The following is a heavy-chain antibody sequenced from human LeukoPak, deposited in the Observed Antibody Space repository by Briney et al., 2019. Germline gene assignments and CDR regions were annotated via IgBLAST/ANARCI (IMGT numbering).Heavy chain of an antibody. Sequence: SETLSLTCTVSGGSISSYYWSWIRQPPGKGLGWIGYIYYSGSTNYNPSLKSRVTISVDTSKNQFSLKLSSVTAADTAVYYCARDLGGGSYYAGLDIWGQGTMVTVSS. CDR1: GGSISSYY. D-gene: IGHD1-26*01. CDR2: IYYSGST. CDR3: ARDLGGGSYYAGLDI. J-gene: IGHJ3*02. V-gene: IGHV4-59*01.